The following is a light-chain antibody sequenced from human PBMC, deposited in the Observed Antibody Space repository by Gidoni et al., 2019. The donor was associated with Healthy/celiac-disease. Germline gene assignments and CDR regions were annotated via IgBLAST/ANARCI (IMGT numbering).Light chain of an antibody. CDR1: SSNIGAGYD. Sequence: GQRVTISCTGSSSNIGAGYDVHWYQQLPGTAPKLLIYGNSNRPSGVPDRFSGSKSGTSASLAITGLQAEDEADYYCQSYDSSLSLYVFGTGTKVTVL. J-gene: IGLJ1*01. CDR3: QSYDSSLSLYV. V-gene: IGLV1-40*01. CDR2: GNS.